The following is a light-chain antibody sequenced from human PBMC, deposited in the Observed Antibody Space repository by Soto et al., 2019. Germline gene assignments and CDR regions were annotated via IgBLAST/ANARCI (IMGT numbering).Light chain of an antibody. V-gene: IGKV1-5*01. CDR2: DAS. J-gene: IGKJ1*01. CDR3: QQYET. CDR1: QSISSW. Sequence: DIQLTQSPSTLPASVGDRVTITGRASQSISSWLAWYQQKPGKAPKLLIYDASSLESGVPSRFSGSGSGTEFTLPLSSLQPDDFATYYCQQYETFGQGTKVDIK.